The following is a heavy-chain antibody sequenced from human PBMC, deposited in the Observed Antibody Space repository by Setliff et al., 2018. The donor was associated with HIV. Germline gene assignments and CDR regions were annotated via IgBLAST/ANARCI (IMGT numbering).Heavy chain of an antibody. J-gene: IGHJ6*02. V-gene: IGHV1-18*01. CDR1: GYTFTSYG. D-gene: IGHD3-3*02. CDR2: ISAYSGDT. Sequence: VASVKVSCKASGYTFTSYGISWVRQAPGQGLEWMGWISAYSGDTNYAQKVQGRVTLTTDTSTSTAYMELRRLRSDDTAVYYCARDAWVEFLECTFYGMDVWGQGTTVTVSS. CDR3: ARDAWVEFLECTFYGMDV.